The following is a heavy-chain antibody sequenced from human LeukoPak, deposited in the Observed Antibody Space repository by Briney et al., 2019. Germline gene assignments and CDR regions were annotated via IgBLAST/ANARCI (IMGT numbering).Heavy chain of an antibody. CDR3: ARSASSDY. CDR2: IISTGTTI. D-gene: IGHD1-26*01. J-gene: IGHJ4*02. V-gene: IGHV3-48*02. Sequence: GRSLRLSCAASGFTFSTFTMNWVRQAPGEGLEWVSSIISTGTTIYYADSVKGRFTISRDNAKNSLCRQMNSLRDEDTAVYYCARSASSDYWGQGTLVTVSS. CDR1: GFTFSTFT.